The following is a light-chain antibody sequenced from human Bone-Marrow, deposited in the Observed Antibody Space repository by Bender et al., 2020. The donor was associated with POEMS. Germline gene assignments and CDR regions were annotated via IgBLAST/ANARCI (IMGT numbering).Light chain of an antibody. CDR3: CSFAIANTFV. CDR2: EVS. J-gene: IGLJ1*01. V-gene: IGLV2-23*02. Sequence: QSALTQPASVSGSPGQSITISCTGTSSDVGSYNLVSWYQQHPGKAPKLMIYEVSERPSGVSNRFSGSKSGNTASLTISGLQTEDEADYHCCSFAIANTFVFGTGTKVTVL. CDR1: SSDVGSYNL.